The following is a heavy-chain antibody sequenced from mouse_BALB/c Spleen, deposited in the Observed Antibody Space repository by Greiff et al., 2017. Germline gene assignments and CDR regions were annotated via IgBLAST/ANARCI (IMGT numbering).Heavy chain of an antibody. D-gene: IGHD2-2*01. CDR1: GYTFTSYW. J-gene: IGHJ3*01. V-gene: IGHV1-7*01. CDR3: ARAGYEPFAY. CDR2: INPSTGYT. Sequence: QVQLQQSGAELAKPGASVKMSCKASGYTFTSYWMHWVKQRPGQGLEWIGYINPSTGYTEYNQKFKDKATLTADKSSSTAYMQLSSLTSEDSAVYYCARAGYEPFAYWGQGTLVTVSA.